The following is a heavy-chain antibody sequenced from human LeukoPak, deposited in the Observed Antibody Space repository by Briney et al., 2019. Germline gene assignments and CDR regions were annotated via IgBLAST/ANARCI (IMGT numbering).Heavy chain of an antibody. Sequence: PGGSLRLSCAASGFTFSGSAMHWVRQASGKGLEWVGRIRSKASSYATAYAASVKGRFTISRDDSKNTAYLQMNSLKTEDTAVYYCTSIYCSSTSCYCYWGQGTLVTVSS. CDR3: TSIYCSSTSCYCY. D-gene: IGHD2-2*01. CDR1: GFTFSGSA. V-gene: IGHV3-73*01. J-gene: IGHJ4*02. CDR2: IRSKASSYAT.